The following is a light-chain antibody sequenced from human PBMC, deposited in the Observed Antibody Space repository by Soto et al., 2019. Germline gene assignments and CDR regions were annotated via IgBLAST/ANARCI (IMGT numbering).Light chain of an antibody. Sequence: EVTTLSCRASQSISTTYLAWYQQKPGQAPRLLIYGASSRATGIPDRFSVSGSEPDFTLPICTLEPADFAVYYCRPYATSPWTCGHGTRV. V-gene: IGKV3-20*01. CDR1: QSISTTY. CDR2: GAS. CDR3: RPYATSPWT. J-gene: IGKJ1*01.